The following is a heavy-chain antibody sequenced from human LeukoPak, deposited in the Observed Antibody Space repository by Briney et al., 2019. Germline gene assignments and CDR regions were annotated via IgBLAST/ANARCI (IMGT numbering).Heavy chain of an antibody. D-gene: IGHD1-26*01. CDR3: ARDPTSSWETAFDI. CDR2: IDNSSSYI. J-gene: IGHJ3*02. CDR1: GFTFNSYT. Sequence: PGGSLRLSCAASGFTFNSYTLNWVRQAPGKGLEWVSSIDNSSSYIYYADSVKGRFTISRDNAKNSLYLQMNSLRAEDTAVYYCARDPTSSWETAFDIWGQGTMVTVSS. V-gene: IGHV3-21*01.